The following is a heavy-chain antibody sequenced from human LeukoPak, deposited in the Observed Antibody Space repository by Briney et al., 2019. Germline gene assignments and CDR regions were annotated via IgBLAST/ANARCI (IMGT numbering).Heavy chain of an antibody. CDR1: GFTVSSNY. J-gene: IGHJ5*02. D-gene: IGHD2-8*01. Sequence: GGSLRLSCAASGFTVSSNYMSWVRQAPGKGLEWVSVIYSGGSTYYADSVKGRFTISRDNSKNTLYLQMNSLRAEDTAVYYCARRRKVYYLDPWGQGTLVTVSS. CDR2: IYSGGST. V-gene: IGHV3-53*01. CDR3: ARRRKVYYLDP.